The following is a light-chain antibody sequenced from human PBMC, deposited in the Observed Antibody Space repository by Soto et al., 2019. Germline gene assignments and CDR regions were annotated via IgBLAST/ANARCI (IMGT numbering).Light chain of an antibody. CDR3: QLYDQLPPLS. J-gene: IGKJ4*01. Sequence: DIQMTQSPSSLSASVGDRVTITCQASQDIKNYLNWYQQKPGKAPNLLIYDASNLKTGVPSRFSGSGSGTHFTFTISSLQPEDIATYYVQLYDQLPPLSFGGGTKVEIK. CDR2: DAS. CDR1: QDIKNY. V-gene: IGKV1-33*01.